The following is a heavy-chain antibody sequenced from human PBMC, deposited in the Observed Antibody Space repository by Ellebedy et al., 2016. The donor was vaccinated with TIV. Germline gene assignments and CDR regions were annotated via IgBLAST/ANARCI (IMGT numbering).Heavy chain of an antibody. CDR1: GYSFTSYW. Sequence: KVSCXGSGYSFTSYWIGWVRQLPGKGLEWMGIIYPCDSDTRYSPSFQGQVTISADKSISTAYLQWSSLKASDAAMYDCARRHAGGGIGALDYWGQGTLVTVSS. V-gene: IGHV5-51*01. J-gene: IGHJ4*02. D-gene: IGHD3-16*02. CDR2: IYPCDSDT. CDR3: ARRHAGGGIGALDY.